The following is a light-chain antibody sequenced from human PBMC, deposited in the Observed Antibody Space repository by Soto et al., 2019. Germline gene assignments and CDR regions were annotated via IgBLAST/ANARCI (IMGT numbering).Light chain of an antibody. V-gene: IGLV2-23*01. Sequence: QSALAQPASVSGSPGQSITISCTGSSSDIGGFGVVSWYRHHPGEAPQLVISEGSKRPSGVSSRFSGSKSGNTASLTISGLQAEDEADYYCCASAGGSHLFVFGAGTKLTVL. CDR1: SSDIGGFGV. CDR2: EGS. CDR3: CASAGGSHLFV. J-gene: IGLJ1*01.